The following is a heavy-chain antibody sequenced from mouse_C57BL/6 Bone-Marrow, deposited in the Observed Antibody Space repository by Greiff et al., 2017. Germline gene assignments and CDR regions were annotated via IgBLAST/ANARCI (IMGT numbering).Heavy chain of an antibody. J-gene: IGHJ4*01. CDR3: AREGVYYYAMDY. CDR2: ISDGGSYT. Sequence: DVMLVESGGGLVKPGGSLKLSCAASGFTFSSYAMSWVRQTPEKRLEWVATISDGGSYTYYPDNVKGRFTISRDNAKNNLYLQMSHLKSEDTAMYYCAREGVYYYAMDYWGQGTSVTVSS. V-gene: IGHV5-4*01. CDR1: GFTFSSYA.